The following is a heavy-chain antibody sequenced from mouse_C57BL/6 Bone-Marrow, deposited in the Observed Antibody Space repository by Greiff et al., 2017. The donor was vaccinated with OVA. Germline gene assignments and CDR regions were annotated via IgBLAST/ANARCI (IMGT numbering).Heavy chain of an antibody. CDR2: ISYDGSN. Sequence: EVKLVESGPGLVNPSQSLSLTCSVTGYSITSGYYWNWIRQFPGNKLEWMGYISYDGSNNYNPSLKNRISITRDTSKNQFFLKLNSVTTEDTATYYCARGRTGGAYWGQGTLVTVSA. CDR1: GYSITSGYY. J-gene: IGHJ3*01. CDR3: ARGRTGGAY. D-gene: IGHD4-1*01. V-gene: IGHV3-6*01.